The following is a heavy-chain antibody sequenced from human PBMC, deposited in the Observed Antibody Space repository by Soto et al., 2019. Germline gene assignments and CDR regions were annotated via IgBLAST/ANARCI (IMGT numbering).Heavy chain of an antibody. CDR3: AGERTNYYGSGSYSH. Sequence: ASVKVSCKASGYTFTSYAMHWVRQAPGQRLEWMGWINAGNGNTKYSQKFQGRVTITRDTSASTAYMELSSLRSEDTAVYYCAGERTNYYGSGSYSHWGQGTLVTVSS. D-gene: IGHD3-10*01. CDR1: GYTFTSYA. CDR2: INAGNGNT. J-gene: IGHJ4*02. V-gene: IGHV1-3*01.